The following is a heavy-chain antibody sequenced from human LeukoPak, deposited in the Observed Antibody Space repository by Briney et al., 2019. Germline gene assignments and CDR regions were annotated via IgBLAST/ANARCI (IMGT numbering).Heavy chain of an antibody. Sequence: PGGSLRLSCAASGFTFSSYAMHWVRLAPGKGLEWVAVISSDGSNKYYADSVKGRFTISRDNAKNTLYLQMNSLRAEDTAVYYCARAFCSGATCYSMHYWGQGTLVTVSS. CDR3: ARAFCSGATCYSMHY. J-gene: IGHJ4*02. D-gene: IGHD2-15*01. V-gene: IGHV3-30*04. CDR1: GFTFSSYA. CDR2: ISSDGSNK.